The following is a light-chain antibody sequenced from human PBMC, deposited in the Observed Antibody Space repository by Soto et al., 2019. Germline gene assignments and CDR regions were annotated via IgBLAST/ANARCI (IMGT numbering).Light chain of an antibody. CDR3: QQLRT. CDR2: AAS. CDR1: QGIRDD. J-gene: IGKJ1*01. Sequence: IQMTQSPSILSASVGDRATITCRASQGIRDDLGWYQQEPGKAPKLLIYAASSLESGVPSRFSGSGSGTDFTLTISSLQPEDFATYYCQQLRTFGQGTKVDIK. V-gene: IGKV1-6*01.